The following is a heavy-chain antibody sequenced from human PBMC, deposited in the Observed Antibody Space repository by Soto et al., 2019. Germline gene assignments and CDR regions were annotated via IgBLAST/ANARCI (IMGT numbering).Heavy chain of an antibody. CDR3: ARVSGSYYYGMDV. J-gene: IGHJ6*02. CDR2: IYYSGST. Sequence: QVQLQESGPGLVKPSGTLSLTCAVSGGSISSSNCWSWVRQPPGKGLEWIGEIYYSGSTNFNPSLKSRVTISVDKSKNQFSLKLNSVTAADTAVYYCARVSGSYYYGMDVWGQGTTVTVSS. V-gene: IGHV4-4*02. CDR1: GGSISSSNC.